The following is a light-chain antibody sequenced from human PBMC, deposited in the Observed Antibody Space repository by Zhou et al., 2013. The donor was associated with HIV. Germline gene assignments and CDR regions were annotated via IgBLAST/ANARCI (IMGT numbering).Light chain of an antibody. CDR1: QSVSSTY. Sequence: EIVLTQSPGTLSLSPGERATLSCRASQSVSSTYLAWYQQKPGQAPRLLMYGASSRATGIPDRFSGSASGTDFTLTISRLEPEDFAVYYCQQYGGSPTFGQGTKLE. CDR3: QQYGGSPT. CDR2: GAS. J-gene: IGKJ2*01. V-gene: IGKV3-20*01.